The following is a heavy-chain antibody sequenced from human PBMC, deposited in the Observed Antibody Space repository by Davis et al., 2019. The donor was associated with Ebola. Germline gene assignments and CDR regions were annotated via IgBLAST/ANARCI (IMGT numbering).Heavy chain of an antibody. CDR1: GYTFTNFG. Sequence: ASVKVSCKASGYTFTNFGISWVRQAPGQGLEWMGWISAYNGNTDYAQKLQGRVTVTRDTATSTVYMELSSLRSDDTAVYYCARELAVGTGSFIYWGQGTLVTVSS. CDR3: ARELAVGTGSFIY. V-gene: IGHV1-18*01. J-gene: IGHJ4*02. CDR2: ISAYNGNT. D-gene: IGHD3-10*01.